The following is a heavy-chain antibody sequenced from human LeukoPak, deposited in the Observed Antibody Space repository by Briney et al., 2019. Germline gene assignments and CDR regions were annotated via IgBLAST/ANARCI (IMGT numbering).Heavy chain of an antibody. CDR3: ARDSPIDSSGSYYYNMDV. V-gene: IGHV4-59*01. CDR2: IDYSGTT. Sequence: PSETLSLTCTVSGGSISSFYWSWIRQPPGKGLEWIGYIDYSGTTNYHPSLKSRVIISVDTSKNQFSLRLSSVTAADTAVYYCARDSPIDSSGSYYYNMDVWGRGTPVTVSS. J-gene: IGHJ6*02. CDR1: GGSISSFY. D-gene: IGHD3-22*01.